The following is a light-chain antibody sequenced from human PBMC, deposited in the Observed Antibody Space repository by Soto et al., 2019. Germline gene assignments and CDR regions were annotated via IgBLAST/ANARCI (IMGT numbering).Light chain of an antibody. Sequence: ALTQPASVSWSPGRSITISCTGTSSYVGSYNLVSWYQQHPGKAPKLMIYEVSKRPSGVSNRFSGSKSGNTASLTISGLQAEDEADYYCCSYAGSSTQVFGTGTKVTVL. J-gene: IGLJ1*01. CDR1: SSYVGSYNL. V-gene: IGLV2-23*02. CDR3: CSYAGSSTQV. CDR2: EVS.